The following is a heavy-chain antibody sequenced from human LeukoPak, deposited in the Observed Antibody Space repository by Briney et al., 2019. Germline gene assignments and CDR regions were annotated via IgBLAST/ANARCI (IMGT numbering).Heavy chain of an antibody. D-gene: IGHD2-2*02. CDR1: GGTFSSYA. V-gene: IGHV1-69*04. Sequence: GASVKVSCKASGGTFSSYAISWVRQAPGQGLEWMGRIIPILGIANYAQKFQGRVTITADKSTSTAYMELSSLRSEDTAVYYCARGNWACSSTSCYTDDYWGQGTLVTVSS. J-gene: IGHJ4*02. CDR2: IIPILGIA. CDR3: ARGNWACSSTSCYTDDY.